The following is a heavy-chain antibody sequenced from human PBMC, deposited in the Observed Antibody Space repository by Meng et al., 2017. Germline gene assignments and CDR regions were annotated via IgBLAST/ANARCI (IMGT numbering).Heavy chain of an antibody. V-gene: IGHV4-34*01. CDR2: INHSGST. J-gene: IGHJ5*02. D-gene: IGHD2-2*02. Sequence: QVQLQQWGAGLLKPSKTLSPTCAVYGGSFSGYYWSWIRQPPGKGLEWIGEINHSGSTNYNPSLKSRVTISVGTSKTQFSLKLSSVTAADTAVYYCARGRAGYCSSTSCYRFAWFDPWGQGTLVTVSS. CDR3: ARGRAGYCSSTSCYRFAWFDP. CDR1: GGSFSGYY.